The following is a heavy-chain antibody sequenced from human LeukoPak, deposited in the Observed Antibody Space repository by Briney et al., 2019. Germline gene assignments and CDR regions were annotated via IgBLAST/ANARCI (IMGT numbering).Heavy chain of an antibody. CDR1: GGSISSYY. CDR2: IDSSGIT. D-gene: IGHD6-19*01. J-gene: IGHJ4*02. CDR3: ATVASGWYPDY. V-gene: IGHV4-59*01. Sequence: SEILSLTCTVSGGSISSYYWSWLRQPPGKGLEWIGYIDSSGITNYNSSLNSRVTISLDTSQNQFSLKLNSVTAADTAVYYCATVASGWYPDYWGQGALVTVAS.